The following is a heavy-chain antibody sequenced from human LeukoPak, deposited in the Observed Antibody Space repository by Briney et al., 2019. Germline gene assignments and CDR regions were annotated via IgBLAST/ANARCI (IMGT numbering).Heavy chain of an antibody. V-gene: IGHV1-18*01. Sequence: GASVKVSCKASGYTFSSYGISWVRQAPGQGLEWVGWISAYNGNANYAQKLQGRVTMTTDTSTSAVYMELRSLRSDDTAVYYCARDRDYYYGSGSCGCWGQGTLVTVSS. CDR1: GYTFSSYG. D-gene: IGHD3-10*01. CDR2: ISAYNGNA. CDR3: ARDRDYYYGSGSCGC. J-gene: IGHJ4*02.